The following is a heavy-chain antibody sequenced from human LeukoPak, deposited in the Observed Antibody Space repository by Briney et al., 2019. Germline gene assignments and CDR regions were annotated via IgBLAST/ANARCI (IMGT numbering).Heavy chain of an antibody. J-gene: IGHJ5*02. CDR1: DDSINTYY. CDR3: ARHGGYEEGFGANWFDP. Sequence: SETLSLTCTVSDDSINTYYWSWIRQPPGKGLEWIGYIHYSGITNYNLSLKSRVTISVDTSKKQFSLKLRSVTAADTAVYYCARHGGYEEGFGANWFDPWGQGTRVSVSS. D-gene: IGHD3-10*01. V-gene: IGHV4-59*08. CDR2: IHYSGIT.